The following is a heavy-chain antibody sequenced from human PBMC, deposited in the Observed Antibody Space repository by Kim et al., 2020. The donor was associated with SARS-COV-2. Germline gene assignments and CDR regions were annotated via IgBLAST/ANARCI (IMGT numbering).Heavy chain of an antibody. V-gene: IGHV4-59*08. D-gene: IGHD2-15*01. CDR2: GTT. J-gene: IGHJ4*02. CDR3: ARQGSWHDY. Sequence: GTTGYTPATRSHVTISVDTSKKQFSLRLSSVTAADTAVYYSARQGSWHDYWGQGTLVTVSS.